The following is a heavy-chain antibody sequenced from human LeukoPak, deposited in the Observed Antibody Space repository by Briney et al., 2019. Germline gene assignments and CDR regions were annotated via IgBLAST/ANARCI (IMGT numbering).Heavy chain of an antibody. D-gene: IGHD3-3*01. CDR2: IFSNDEK. J-gene: IGHJ4*02. CDR1: GFSLSNARMG. V-gene: IGHV2-26*01. Sequence: ESGPTLVNPTETLTLTCTVSGFSLSNARMGVSWIRQPPGKALEWLAHIFSNDEKSYSTSLKSRLTIPKDTSKSQVVLTMTNMDPVDTATYYCARMRSGYRQSNFDYWGQGTLVTVSS. CDR3: ARMRSGYRQSNFDY.